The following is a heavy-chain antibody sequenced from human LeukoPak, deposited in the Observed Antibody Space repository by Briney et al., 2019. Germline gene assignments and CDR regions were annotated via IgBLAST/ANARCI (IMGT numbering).Heavy chain of an antibody. J-gene: IGHJ5*02. Sequence: SVKVSCKASGGTFSSYAISWVRQAPGQGLEWVGGIIPIFGTANYAQKFQGRVTITRDTSAYTGYMELRGLSSADTAVYFCARAPYDILTGYSLNWFDPWGQGTLVTVSS. CDR2: IIPIFGTA. D-gene: IGHD3-9*01. V-gene: IGHV1-69*05. CDR3: ARAPYDILTGYSLNWFDP. CDR1: GGTFSSYA.